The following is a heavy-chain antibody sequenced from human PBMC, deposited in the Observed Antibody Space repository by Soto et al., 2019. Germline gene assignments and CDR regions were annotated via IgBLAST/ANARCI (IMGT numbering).Heavy chain of an antibody. J-gene: IGHJ6*02. Sequence: EVQLLESGGGLVQPGGSLRLSCAASGFTFISYAMSWVRQAPGKGLEWVSAISGSGGSTYYADSVKGRFTISRDNSKNTLYLQMNSLRAEDTAVYYCAKSKRGLGLDYYYYGMDVWGQGTTVTVSS. D-gene: IGHD6-19*01. V-gene: IGHV3-23*01. CDR1: GFTFISYA. CDR2: ISGSGGST. CDR3: AKSKRGLGLDYYYYGMDV.